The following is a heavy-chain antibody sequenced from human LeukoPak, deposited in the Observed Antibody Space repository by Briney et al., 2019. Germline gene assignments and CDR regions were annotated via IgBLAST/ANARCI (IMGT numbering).Heavy chain of an antibody. CDR1: GFTFSSYS. Sequence: GGSLRLSCAASGFTFSSYSMSWVRQAPGKGLEWVSAISGSGGSTYYADSLKGRFTFSRDNSKNTLYLQMNSLRAEDTAVYYCAKDWSSCSNGVCYVFDYWGQGTLVTVSS. D-gene: IGHD2-8*01. CDR3: AKDWSSCSNGVCYVFDY. CDR2: ISGSGGST. V-gene: IGHV3-23*01. J-gene: IGHJ4*02.